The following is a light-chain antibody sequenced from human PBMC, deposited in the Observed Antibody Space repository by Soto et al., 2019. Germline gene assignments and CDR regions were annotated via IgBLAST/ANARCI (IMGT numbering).Light chain of an antibody. J-gene: IGLJ1*01. CDR1: SSDVGGANS. V-gene: IGLV2-8*01. CDR2: EVT. CDR3: SSYAGSISYV. Sequence: QSVLTQPPSASGSPGQSVTISCTGGSSDVGGANSVSWYQQHPGKAPKLMIYEVTKRPSGVPDRFSGSKSGNTASLTVSGLQAEDEADYYCSSYAGSISYVFGTGTKVTVL.